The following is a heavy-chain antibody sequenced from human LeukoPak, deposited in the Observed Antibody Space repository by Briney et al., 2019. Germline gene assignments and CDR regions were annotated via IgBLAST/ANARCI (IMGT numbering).Heavy chain of an antibody. J-gene: IGHJ1*01. CDR1: GYTFTNYC. V-gene: IGHV1-18*01. Sequence: ASVNVSCKASGYTFTNYCVSWVRQAPGQGLEWMGWISAYNGYTNYAQKFQFRVTMTTDTSTSTAYMELRSLTSDDTAVYYCARDRAVTTELTQYFQHWGQGTLVTVSS. D-gene: IGHD4-11*01. CDR3: ARDRAVTTELTQYFQH. CDR2: ISAYNGYT.